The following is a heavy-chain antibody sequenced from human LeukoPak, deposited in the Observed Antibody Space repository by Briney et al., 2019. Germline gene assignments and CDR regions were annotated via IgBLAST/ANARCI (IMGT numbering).Heavy chain of an antibody. CDR2: ISYDGSNK. CDR3: AKEGTTDFVTYMDYFDY. V-gene: IGHV3-30*18. D-gene: IGHD1-7*01. CDR1: GFTFSSYG. J-gene: IGHJ4*02. Sequence: PGGSLRLSCAASGFTFSSYGMHWVRQAPGKGLEWVAVISYDGSNKYYADSVKGRFTISRDNSKNTLYLQMNSLRAEDTAVYYCAKEGTTDFVTYMDYFDYWGQGTLVTVSS.